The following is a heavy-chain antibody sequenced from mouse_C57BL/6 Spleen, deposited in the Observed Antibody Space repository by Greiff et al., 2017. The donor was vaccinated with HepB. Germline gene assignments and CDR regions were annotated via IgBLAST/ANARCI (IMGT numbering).Heavy chain of an antibody. D-gene: IGHD2-4*01. V-gene: IGHV5-17*01. Sequence: EVQRVESGGGLVKPGGSLKLSCAASGFTFSDYGMHWVRQAPEKGLEWVAYISSGSSTIYYADTVKGRFTISRDNAKNTLFLQMTSLRSEDTAMYYCARMITWDYYYAMDYWGQGTSVTVSS. CDR2: ISSGSSTI. CDR1: GFTFSDYG. CDR3: ARMITWDYYYAMDY. J-gene: IGHJ4*01.